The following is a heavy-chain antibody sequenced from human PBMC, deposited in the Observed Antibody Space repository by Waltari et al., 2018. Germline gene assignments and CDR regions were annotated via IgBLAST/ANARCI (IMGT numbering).Heavy chain of an antibody. CDR3: AKEGAAAARFAFDI. D-gene: IGHD6-13*01. Sequence: QVQLVESGGGVVQPGGSLRLSCAASGFTFNNHGMHWVRQAPGKGLEWVAVVSSRGNVQYYADSVRGRFTISRDNSKDTLYLQMNSLRAEDTAVYYCAKEGAAAARFAFDIWGQGTMVTVSS. V-gene: IGHV3-30*18. J-gene: IGHJ3*02. CDR1: GFTFNNHG. CDR2: VSSRGNVQ.